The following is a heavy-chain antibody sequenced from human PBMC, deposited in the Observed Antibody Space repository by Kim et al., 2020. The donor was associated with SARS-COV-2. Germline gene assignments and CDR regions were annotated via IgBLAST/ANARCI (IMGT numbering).Heavy chain of an antibody. D-gene: IGHD2-21*01. CDR3: ARETECGGDCYYFDY. Sequence: DSVKGRFTISRDNAKNSLYLQMNSLRDEDTAVYYCARETECGGDCYYFDYWGQGTLVTVSS. J-gene: IGHJ4*02. V-gene: IGHV3-48*02.